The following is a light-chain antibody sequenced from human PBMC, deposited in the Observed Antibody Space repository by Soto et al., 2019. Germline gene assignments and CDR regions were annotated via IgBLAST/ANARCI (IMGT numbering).Light chain of an antibody. J-gene: IGKJ2*01. Sequence: DIVMTQSPATLSVSPGERATLSCRASQSVDISLAWYQQKPGQAPRLLIYGASTRATGIPARFGGSGSGTEFTLTISSLQSEDFAVYFCQQYHKWPPYTFGQGTKLEIK. CDR2: GAS. CDR3: QQYHKWPPYT. CDR1: QSVDIS. V-gene: IGKV3-15*01.